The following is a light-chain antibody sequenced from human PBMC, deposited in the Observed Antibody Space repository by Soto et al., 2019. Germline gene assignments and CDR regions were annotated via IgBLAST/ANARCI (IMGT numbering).Light chain of an antibody. J-gene: IGKJ1*01. Sequence: AIRVTQSPSSISASTGDRVTITCRASQEISPFLAWYQQRPGKAPNLLLYASSTLKSGVPSRFSGSGSGTDFTLTISNLQSEDSANYFCQQYYQYPRTFGQGTKVEIK. CDR3: QQYYQYPRT. CDR2: ASS. CDR1: QEISPF. V-gene: IGKV1-8*01.